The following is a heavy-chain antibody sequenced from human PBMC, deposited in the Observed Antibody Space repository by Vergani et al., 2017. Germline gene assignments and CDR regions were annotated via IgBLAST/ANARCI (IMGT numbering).Heavy chain of an antibody. CDR3: ASDYYDSSGYRTTGFDY. CDR2: IYYSGNT. Sequence: QVQLQESGPGLVKPSETLSLTCTVSGGSISSSSYYWGWIRQPPGKGLEWIGSIYYSGNTYYNPSLKSRVTISVDTSKNQFSLKLSSVTAADTAVYYCASDYYDSSGYRTTGFDYWGQGTLVTVSS. D-gene: IGHD3-22*01. J-gene: IGHJ4*02. V-gene: IGHV4-39*01. CDR1: GGSISSSSYY.